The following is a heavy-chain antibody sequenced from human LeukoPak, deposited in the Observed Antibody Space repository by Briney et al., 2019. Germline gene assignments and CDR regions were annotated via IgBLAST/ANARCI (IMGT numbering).Heavy chain of an antibody. CDR3: AKDATPYY. CDR2: ISGSGGST. V-gene: IGHV3-23*01. D-gene: IGHD1-26*01. J-gene: IGHJ4*02. Sequence: EAGGSLRLSCAASGFTFSSYAMSWVRQAPGKGLEWVSGISGSGGSTYYADSVKGRYTISRDNSKNTLYLQMNSPRADDTAVYYCAKDATPYYWGQGTLVTVSS. CDR1: GFTFSSYA.